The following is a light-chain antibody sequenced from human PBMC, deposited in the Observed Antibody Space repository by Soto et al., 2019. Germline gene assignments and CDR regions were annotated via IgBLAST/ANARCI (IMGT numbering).Light chain of an antibody. CDR2: DAS. V-gene: IGKV3-20*01. CDR1: QSVRSNY. CDR3: QQYGSTTLT. Sequence: IVFKQSPYALSMSPGERATLSCRASQSVRSNYLAWYQQKPGQAPRFLIYDASSRATGIPDRFSGSGSGTDFTLTISRLEPEDFAVYYCQQYGSTTLTFGGGTKVDIK. J-gene: IGKJ4*01.